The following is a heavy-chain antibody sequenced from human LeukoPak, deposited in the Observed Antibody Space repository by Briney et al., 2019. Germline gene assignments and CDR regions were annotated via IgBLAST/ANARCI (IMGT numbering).Heavy chain of an antibody. CDR1: GFTFSSYA. CDR3: AKHPADIVAVPAAIPNWFDP. CDR2: ISGSGGST. J-gene: IGHJ5*02. Sequence: GGSLRLSCAASGFTFSSYAMSWVRQAPGKGLEWVSAISGSGGSTYYADSVKGRFTISRDNSKNTLYLQMNSLRAEDTAVYYCAKHPADIVAVPAAIPNWFDPWGQGTLVTVSS. V-gene: IGHV3-23*01. D-gene: IGHD2-2*01.